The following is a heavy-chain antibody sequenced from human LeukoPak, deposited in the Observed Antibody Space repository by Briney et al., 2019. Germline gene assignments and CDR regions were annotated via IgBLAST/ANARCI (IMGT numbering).Heavy chain of an antibody. D-gene: IGHD3-22*01. CDR1: GGSISSYY. CDR3: ASHPYYYDSSGYYPLAFDI. V-gene: IGHV4-59*08. J-gene: IGHJ3*02. CDR2: IYYSGST. Sequence: SETLSLTCTVSGGSISSYYWSWIRQPPGKGLEWIGYIYYSGSTNYNPSLKSRVTISVDTSKNQFSLKLSSVTAADTAVYYRASHPYYYDSSGYYPLAFDIWGQGTMVTVSS.